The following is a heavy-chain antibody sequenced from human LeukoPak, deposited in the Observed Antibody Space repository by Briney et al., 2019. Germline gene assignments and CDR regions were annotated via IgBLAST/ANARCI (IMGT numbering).Heavy chain of an antibody. D-gene: IGHD5-24*01. CDR2: IKSKTDGGTT. J-gene: IGHJ6*03. CDR3: TTDPKMAAQYYYYYYYMDV. V-gene: IGHV3-15*01. Sequence: GGSLRLSCAASGFTFSNAWMSWVRQAPGKGLEWVGRIKSKTDGGTTDYAAPVKGRFTISRDDSKNTLYLQMNSLKTEDTAVYYCTTDPKMAAQYYYYYYYMDVWGKGTTVTVSS. CDR1: GFTFSNAW.